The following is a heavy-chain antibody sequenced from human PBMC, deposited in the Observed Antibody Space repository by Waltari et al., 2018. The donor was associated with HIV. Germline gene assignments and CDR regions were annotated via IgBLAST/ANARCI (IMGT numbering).Heavy chain of an antibody. D-gene: IGHD4-17*01. CDR3: AKAVQGDGGAFDI. V-gene: IGHV3-23*01. Sequence: EVQLLESGGGLVQPGGSLRLSCAASGFTFSSYAMSWVRQAPGKGLEWVSAISGSDGSTYYADSVKGRFTISRDNSKNTLYLQMNSLRAEDTAVYYCAKAVQGDGGAFDIWGQGTMVTVSS. CDR1: GFTFSSYA. J-gene: IGHJ3*02. CDR2: ISGSDGST.